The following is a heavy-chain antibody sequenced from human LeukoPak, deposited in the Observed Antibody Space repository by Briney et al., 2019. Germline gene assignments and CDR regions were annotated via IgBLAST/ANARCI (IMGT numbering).Heavy chain of an antibody. CDR3: ARLGIFYYYDSSGYYGWFDP. Sequence: SETLSLTCAVYGGSFIGFHWNWIRQPPGKGLEWIGDINHSGSTNYNPSLKSRVTISVDTSKNQFSLKLSSVTAADTAVYYCARLGIFYYYDSSGYYGWFDPWGQGTLVTVSS. CDR2: INHSGST. J-gene: IGHJ5*02. V-gene: IGHV4-34*01. D-gene: IGHD3-22*01. CDR1: GGSFIGFH.